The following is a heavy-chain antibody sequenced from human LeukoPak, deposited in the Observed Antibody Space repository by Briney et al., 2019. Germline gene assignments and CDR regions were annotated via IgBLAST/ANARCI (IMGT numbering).Heavy chain of an antibody. V-gene: IGHV1-18*01. CDR2: ISGHNGDV. Sequence: ASVKASGKASGYTFSNYGITWVRQAPGQGLEWMGTISGHNGDVNYAPKFQGRVTMTTDTSTTTAYMELRSLRFDDTAVYYCARYNSLLRGVTTSDYWGQGTLVTVSS. CDR3: ARYNSLLRGVTTSDY. D-gene: IGHD3-10*01. CDR1: GYTFSNYG. J-gene: IGHJ4*02.